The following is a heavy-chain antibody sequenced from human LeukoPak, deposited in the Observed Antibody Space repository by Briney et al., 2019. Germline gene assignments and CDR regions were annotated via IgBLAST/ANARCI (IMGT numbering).Heavy chain of an antibody. V-gene: IGHV1-8*03. CDR2: MNPNSGNT. Sequence: ASVKVSCKASGYTFTSYDINWVRQATGQGLEWMGWMNPNSGNTDYAQKFQGRVTITRNTSISTAYMELSSLRSEDTAVYYCARGPGYCSSTSCYWGWFDPWGQGTLVTVSS. J-gene: IGHJ5*02. D-gene: IGHD2-2*01. CDR1: GYTFTSYD. CDR3: ARGPGYCSSTSCYWGWFDP.